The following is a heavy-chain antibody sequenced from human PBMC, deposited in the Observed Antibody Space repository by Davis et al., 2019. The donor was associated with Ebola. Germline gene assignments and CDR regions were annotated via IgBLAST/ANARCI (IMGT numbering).Heavy chain of an antibody. CDR2: IWYDGSNK. V-gene: IGHV3-33*08. CDR3: ARDSSSWYDVDDY. J-gene: IGHJ4*02. CDR1: GFTFSSYG. Sequence: PGGSLRLSCAASGFTFSSYGMHWVRQAPGKGLEWVAVIWYDGSNKYYADSVKGRFTISRDNSKNTLYLQMNSLRAEDTAVYYCARDSSSWYDVDDYWGQGTLVTVSS. D-gene: IGHD6-13*01.